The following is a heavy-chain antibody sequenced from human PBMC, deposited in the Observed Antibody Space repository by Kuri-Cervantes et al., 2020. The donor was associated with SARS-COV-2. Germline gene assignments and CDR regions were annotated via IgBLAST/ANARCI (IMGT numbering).Heavy chain of an antibody. V-gene: IGHV4-39*01. Sequence: GSLRLSCTVSGGSISSSSYYRGWIRQPPGKGLEWTGGIYYSGSTYYNPSLKSRVTISVDTSKNQFSLKLSSVTAADTAVYYCARQSAAGHKYYFDYWGQGTLVTVSS. J-gene: IGHJ4*02. CDR1: GGSISSSSYY. CDR2: IYYSGST. D-gene: IGHD6-13*01. CDR3: ARQSAAGHKYYFDY.